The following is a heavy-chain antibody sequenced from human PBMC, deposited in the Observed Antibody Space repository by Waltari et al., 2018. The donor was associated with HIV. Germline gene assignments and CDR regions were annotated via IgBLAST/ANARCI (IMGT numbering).Heavy chain of an antibody. CDR3: ARDSFSLDF. V-gene: IGHV6-1*01. J-gene: IGHJ4*02. CDR2: TYHGSKGST. Sequence: QVYLEQSGPGLVKPSQTLTLTCVISGDSVSSDSAAWNWIRQSPSRGLEWLGRTYHGSKGSTDYAESVRGRITITPDTSNNQYSLHLTSVTADDTAMYFCARDSFSLDFWGQGSLVVVSS. CDR1: GDSVSSDSAA.